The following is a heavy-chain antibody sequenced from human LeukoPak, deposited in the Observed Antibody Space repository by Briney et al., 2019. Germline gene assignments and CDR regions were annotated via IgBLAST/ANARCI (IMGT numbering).Heavy chain of an antibody. CDR2: IYSDGST. J-gene: IGHJ4*02. Sequence: GGSLRLSCAASGFIVNRNYMNWVRQVPGKWLEWLSVIYSDGSTHYAASGQGRFIISRDNSKNTVGLQMNDLRTEDTAVYYCARSWDARLNFDYWGQGTLVTVSS. CDR3: ARSWDARLNFDY. D-gene: IGHD1-26*01. CDR1: GFIVNRNY. V-gene: IGHV3-66*02.